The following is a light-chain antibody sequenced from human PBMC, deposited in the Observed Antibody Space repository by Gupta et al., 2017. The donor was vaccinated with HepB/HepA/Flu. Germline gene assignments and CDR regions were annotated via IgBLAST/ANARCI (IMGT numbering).Light chain of an antibody. Sequence: DIQMTQSPSSLSASVGDRVTITCRARQGIINDLGWYQQKPGKAPKRLLYSASSFLRAVPSTFSASRSAAAFTLTIISLLPPDFATSYCCQHYSYPYTFGQGTKVEIK. J-gene: IGKJ2*01. CDR1: QGIIND. CDR3: CQHYSYPYT. V-gene: IGKV1-17*01. CDR2: SAS.